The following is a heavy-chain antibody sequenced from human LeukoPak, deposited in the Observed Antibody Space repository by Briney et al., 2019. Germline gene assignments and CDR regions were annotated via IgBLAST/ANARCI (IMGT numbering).Heavy chain of an antibody. Sequence: GGSLRLSCAASGFTFSSYAMSWVRQAPGKGLEWVSGISSGGVGTYYADSVKGRFTISRDNSKNTLYPQMNSLRAEDTAVYYCAKKGLVGTTDLRAFDYWGQGTLVTVSS. V-gene: IGHV3-23*01. CDR1: GFTFSSYA. CDR2: ISSGGVGT. CDR3: AKKGLVGTTDLRAFDY. J-gene: IGHJ4*02. D-gene: IGHD1-26*01.